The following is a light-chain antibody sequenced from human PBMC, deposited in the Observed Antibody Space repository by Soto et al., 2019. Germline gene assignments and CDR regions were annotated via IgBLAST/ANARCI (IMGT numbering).Light chain of an antibody. Sequence: QSALTQPPSASGSPGQSVTISCTGTSSDVGDYIYVSWYQQHPGKAPKLMIYEVVKRPSGVPGRFSGSKSGNTASLTVSGLQADDEAEYYCASYAASNNLLFGGGTKVTVL. CDR2: EVV. V-gene: IGLV2-8*01. CDR3: ASYAASNNLL. J-gene: IGLJ2*01. CDR1: SSDVGDYIY.